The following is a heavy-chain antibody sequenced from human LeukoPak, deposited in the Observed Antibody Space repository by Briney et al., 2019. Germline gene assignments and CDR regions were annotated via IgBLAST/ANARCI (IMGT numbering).Heavy chain of an antibody. Sequence: GSLRLSCAASGFTFSNAWMSWVRQAAGKGLEGVGRIKSKTDGGTTDYAAPVKGRFTISRDDSKNTLYLQMNSLKTEDTAVYYCTTRRSRASDYYDSSGNIDYWGQGTLVTVSS. J-gene: IGHJ4*02. CDR3: TTRRSRASDYYDSSGNIDY. V-gene: IGHV3-15*01. CDR1: GFTFSNAW. D-gene: IGHD3-22*01. CDR2: IKSKTDGGTT.